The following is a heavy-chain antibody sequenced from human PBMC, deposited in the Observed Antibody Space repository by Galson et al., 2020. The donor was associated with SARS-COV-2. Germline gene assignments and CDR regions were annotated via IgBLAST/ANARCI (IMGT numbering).Heavy chain of an antibody. CDR2: IVVGSGNT. CDR1: GFTFTSSA. Sequence: SVKVSCKASGFTFTSSAMQWVRQARGQRLEWIGWIVVGSGNTNYAQKFQERVTITRDMSTSTAYMELSSLRSEDTAVYYCAADWGSGYDHDAFDIWGQGTMVTVSS. J-gene: IGHJ3*02. CDR3: AADWGSGYDHDAFDI. V-gene: IGHV1-58*02. D-gene: IGHD5-12*01.